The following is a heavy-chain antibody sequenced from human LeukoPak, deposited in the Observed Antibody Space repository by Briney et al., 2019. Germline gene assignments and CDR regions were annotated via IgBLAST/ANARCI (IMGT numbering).Heavy chain of an antibody. CDR1: GGSISSSSYY. V-gene: IGHV4-39*02. D-gene: IGHD2-21*01. CDR2: IYYSGST. J-gene: IGHJ3*02. CDR3: AREGLSGAFDI. Sequence: SETLSLTCTVSGGSISSSSYYWGWIRQPPGKGLEWIGSIYYSGSTYYNPSLKSRVTISVDTSKNQFSLKLSSVTAADTAVYYCAREGLSGAFDIWGQGTMVTVSS.